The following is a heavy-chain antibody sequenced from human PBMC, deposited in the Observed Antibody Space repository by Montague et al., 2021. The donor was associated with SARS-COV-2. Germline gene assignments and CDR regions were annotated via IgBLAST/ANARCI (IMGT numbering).Heavy chain of an antibody. CDR1: GDSMSSNNW. CDR2: IHHIVGT. D-gene: IGHD2-2*01. CDR3: ATVFGGCSATSCYLYN. J-gene: IGHJ4*02. Sequence: SETLSLTCAVSGDSMSSNNWWTWVRQSPGKGLEWVGEIHHIVGTNYNPSLKSRDSISVDKSRNQFSLNLNSVTAADTAFYYCATVFGGCSATSCYLYNWGRGTLVTVSS. V-gene: IGHV4-4*02.